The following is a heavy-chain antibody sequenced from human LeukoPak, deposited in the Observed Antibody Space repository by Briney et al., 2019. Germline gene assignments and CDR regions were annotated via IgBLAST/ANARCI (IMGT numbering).Heavy chain of an antibody. J-gene: IGHJ4*02. D-gene: IGHD1-26*01. Sequence: PSETLSLTCAVYGGSFSGYSWSWIRQPPGKGLEWIGEINYSGSANYNPSLKSRVTISVDTSKNQFSLKLSSVTVADTAVYYCARTPRICSGSYLIVGRCSDYWGQGTLVTVSS. CDR2: INYSGSA. V-gene: IGHV4-34*01. CDR3: ARTPRICSGSYLIVGRCSDY. CDR1: GGSFSGYS.